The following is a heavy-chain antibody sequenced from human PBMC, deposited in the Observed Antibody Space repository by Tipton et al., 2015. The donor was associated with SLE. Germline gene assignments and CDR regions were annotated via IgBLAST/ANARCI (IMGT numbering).Heavy chain of an antibody. Sequence: SLRLSCAASGFTFSSYAMSWVRQAPGKGLEWVSAISGSGGSTYYADSVKGRFTISRDNSKNTLYLQMNSLRAEDTAVYYCAKDVEKTGYKSIAVAGRPEFVFDIWGQGTMVTVSS. CDR1: GFTFSSYA. CDR3: AKDVEKTGYKSIAVAGRPEFVFDI. V-gene: IGHV3-23*01. D-gene: IGHD6-19*01. CDR2: ISGSGGST. J-gene: IGHJ3*02.